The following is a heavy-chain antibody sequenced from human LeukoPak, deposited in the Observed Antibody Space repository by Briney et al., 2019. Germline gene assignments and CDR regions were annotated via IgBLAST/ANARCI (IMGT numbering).Heavy chain of an antibody. CDR2: VHLNGGGT. V-gene: IGHV1-2*02. Sequence: GASVKVSCTASGHIFTVDSIHWVRQAPGQGLEWLGWVHLNGGGTYRAQKFEGRVPMTKGSSISTASMELSGLTSDDTAVYYCATAQRCSGGTCYAWTDAFHVWGQGTMVIVSS. CDR3: ATAQRCSGGTCYAWTDAFHV. D-gene: IGHD2-15*01. J-gene: IGHJ3*01. CDR1: GHIFTVDS.